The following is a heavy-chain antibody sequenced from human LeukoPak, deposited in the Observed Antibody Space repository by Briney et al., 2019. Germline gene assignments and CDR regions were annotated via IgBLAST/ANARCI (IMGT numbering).Heavy chain of an antibody. J-gene: IGHJ4*02. CDR1: GGSISSYY. CDR3: ARDSCSSTSCYEYFDY. D-gene: IGHD2-2*01. V-gene: IGHV4-4*07. Sequence: PSETLSLTCTVSGGSISSYYWSWIRQPAGKGLEWIGRIYTSGSTNYNPSLKSRVTTSVDTSKNQFSLKLSSVTAADTAVYYCARDSCSSTSCYEYFDYWGQGTLVTVSS. CDR2: IYTSGST.